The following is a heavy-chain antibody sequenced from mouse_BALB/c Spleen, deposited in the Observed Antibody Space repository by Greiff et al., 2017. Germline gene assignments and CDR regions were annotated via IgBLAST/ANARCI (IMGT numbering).Heavy chain of an antibody. CDR2: IDPSDSYT. J-gene: IGHJ2*01. V-gene: IGHV1-69*02. CDR3: ARGDYIDY. Sequence: QVHVKQPGAELVKPGASVKLSCKASGYTFTSYWMHWVKQRPGQGLEWIGEIDPSDSYTNYNQKFKGKATLTVDKSSSTAYMQLSSLTSEDSAVYYCARGDYIDYWGQGTTLTVSS. CDR1: GYTFTSYW.